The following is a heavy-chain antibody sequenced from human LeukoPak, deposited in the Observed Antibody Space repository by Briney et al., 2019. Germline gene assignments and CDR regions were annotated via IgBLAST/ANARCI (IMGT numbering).Heavy chain of an antibody. CDR2: ISPDGSFE. CDR3: AKKGGTSGWYDYFDL. CDR1: GITFRGNT. V-gene: IGHV3-30*18. J-gene: IGHJ4*02. Sequence: GGSLRLSCVVSGITFRGNTMHWVRQAPGRGLEWVAVISPDGSFENYVDSVKGRFTVSRDNSRNTLFLQMNSLISEDTAVYYCAKKGGTSGWYDYFDLWGQGTLVTVSS. D-gene: IGHD6-19*01.